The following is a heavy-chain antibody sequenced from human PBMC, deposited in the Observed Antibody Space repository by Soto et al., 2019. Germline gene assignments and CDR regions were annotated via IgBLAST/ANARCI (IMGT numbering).Heavy chain of an antibody. D-gene: IGHD6-19*01. J-gene: IGHJ4*02. CDR1: GFTFSSYA. V-gene: IGHV3-23*01. CDR2: ISGSGGST. Sequence: GGSLRLSCAASGFTFSSYAMSWVRQAPGKGLEWVSAISGSGGSTYYADSVKGRFTISRDNSKNTLYLQMNSLRAEDTAVYYCARPREQWLDGFDYWGQGTLVTVSS. CDR3: ARPREQWLDGFDY.